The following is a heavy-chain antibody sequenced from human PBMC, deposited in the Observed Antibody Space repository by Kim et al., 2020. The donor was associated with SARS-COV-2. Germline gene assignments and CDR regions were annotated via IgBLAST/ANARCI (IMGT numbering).Heavy chain of an antibody. D-gene: IGHD2-15*01. V-gene: IGHV3-33*01. Sequence: GGSLRLSCTASGFTFSKYGMHWVRQAPGKGLEWVSFISYEGSNENYSDSVRGRFTISRDNSNNTLYLQMNSLRPEDTAMYYCARGREQEVVAGGFDPWGQGTLVTVSS. CDR2: ISYEGSNE. CDR1: GFTFSKYG. J-gene: IGHJ5*02. CDR3: ARGREQEVVAGGFDP.